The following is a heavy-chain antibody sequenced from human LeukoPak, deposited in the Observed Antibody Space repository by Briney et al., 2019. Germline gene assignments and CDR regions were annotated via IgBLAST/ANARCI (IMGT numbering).Heavy chain of an antibody. CDR2: VYHTGHT. CDR1: GDSISGYY. Sequence: SETLSLTCTVSGDSISGYYWCWIRQPPGKGLEWIGYVYHTGHTHYSPSLKSRVTVSLDTSRNQVSLILSSVTAADTAVYYCARHRFGHLFDYWGQGTLVFVSS. CDR3: ARHRFGHLFDY. D-gene: IGHD3-16*01. J-gene: IGHJ4*02. V-gene: IGHV4-59*01.